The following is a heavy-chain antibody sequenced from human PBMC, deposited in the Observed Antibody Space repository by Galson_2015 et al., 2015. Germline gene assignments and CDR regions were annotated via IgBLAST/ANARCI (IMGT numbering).Heavy chain of an antibody. J-gene: IGHJ4*02. CDR3: ARGLYDDGIDS. Sequence: TLSLTCTVSGDSISTPDYYWTWVRQPPGKGLEWIGYIYYSGSAFYNPSLKSRVTISVDTSNNQFFLKLTSVTATDTAIYYCARGLYDDGIDSWGQGTLVTVSS. CDR1: GDSISTPDYY. V-gene: IGHV4-30-4*01. D-gene: IGHD5/OR15-5a*01. CDR2: IYYSGSA.